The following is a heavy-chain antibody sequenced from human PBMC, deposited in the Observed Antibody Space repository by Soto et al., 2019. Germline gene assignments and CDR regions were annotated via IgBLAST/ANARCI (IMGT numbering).Heavy chain of an antibody. CDR3: ARGAYNDYRGYDY. V-gene: IGHV4-30-4*08. Sequence: QVQLQESGPGLVKPSQTLSLTCTVSGGSISSGDYYWSWIRQHPGKGLEWIGYIHYSGDSYYNPSLKSRVIISLDSFRYQFFLKLISVTAADTAEYYCARGAYNDYRGYDYWGQGTLVTVSS. CDR1: GGSISSGDYY. D-gene: IGHD4-4*01. CDR2: IHYSGDS. J-gene: IGHJ4*02.